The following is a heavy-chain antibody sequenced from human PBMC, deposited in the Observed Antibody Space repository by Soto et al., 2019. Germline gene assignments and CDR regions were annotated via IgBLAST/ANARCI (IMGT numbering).Heavy chain of an antibody. Sequence: EMQLVESGGGLVQPGGSLRLSCAASESTFSYYWMTWVRQAPGKGLEWVVNIKRDGSQMSYLDDVRGRFTISRDNAKNSLYLQMNNLRAEDTALYYCARDVSPGSSSLYLDAFDIWGQGTMVTVSS. CDR2: IKRDGSQM. V-gene: IGHV3-7*05. J-gene: IGHJ3*02. CDR1: ESTFSYYW. D-gene: IGHD6-13*01. CDR3: ARDVSPGSSSLYLDAFDI.